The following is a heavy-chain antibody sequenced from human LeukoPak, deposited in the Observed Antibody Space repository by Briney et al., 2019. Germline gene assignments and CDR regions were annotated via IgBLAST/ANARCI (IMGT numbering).Heavy chain of an antibody. D-gene: IGHD3-22*01. CDR2: INHSGST. CDR1: GGSFSGYY. V-gene: IGHV4-34*01. Sequence: SETLSLTCAVYGGSFSGYYWSWIRQPPGKGLEWIGEINHSGSTNYNPSLKSRVTISVDTSNNQFSLKLSSVTAADTAVYYCARVRLAYYYDSSGRAAYYFDYWGQGTLVTVSS. CDR3: ARVRLAYYYDSSGRAAYYFDY. J-gene: IGHJ4*02.